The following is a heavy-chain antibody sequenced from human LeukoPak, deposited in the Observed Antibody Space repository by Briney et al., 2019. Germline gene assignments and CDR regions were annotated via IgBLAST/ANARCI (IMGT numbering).Heavy chain of an antibody. D-gene: IGHD3-22*01. CDR3: ARDYNYDSSGPYWYFDL. Sequence: GGSLRLSCAASGFTFSSYSMNWVRQAPGKGLEWVSSISSSSSYIYYADSVRGRFTISRDNAKNSLYLQMNSLRAEDTAVYYCARDYNYDSSGPYWYFDLWGRGTLVTVSS. J-gene: IGHJ2*01. CDR1: GFTFSSYS. CDR2: ISSSSSYI. V-gene: IGHV3-21*01.